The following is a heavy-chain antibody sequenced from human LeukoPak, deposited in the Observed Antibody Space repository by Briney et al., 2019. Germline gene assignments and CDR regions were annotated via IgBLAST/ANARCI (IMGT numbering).Heavy chain of an antibody. CDR2: IRFDGSNK. D-gene: IGHD2-15*01. Sequence: PGGSLRLSCAASGFTFSSYGMHWVRQAPGKGLEGVAFIRFDGSNKYYADSVKGRFTISRDNSKNTLHLQMNSLRGEDTAVYYCARYCSGVSCPFDFWGQGTLVTVSS. CDR3: ARYCSGVSCPFDF. CDR1: GFTFSSYG. V-gene: IGHV3-30*02. J-gene: IGHJ4*02.